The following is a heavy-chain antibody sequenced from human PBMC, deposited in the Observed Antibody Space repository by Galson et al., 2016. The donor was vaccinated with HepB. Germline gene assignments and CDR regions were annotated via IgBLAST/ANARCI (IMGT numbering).Heavy chain of an antibody. D-gene: IGHD3-10*01. Sequence: PALVKPTQTLTLTCTLSGFSLSTLGGVGWIRQPPGKALEWLALIYWNDGKRYSPSLKSRLTITKDTSKNLVVLTMTDMDHVDTATYYCAHFDFGSGSLDYWGQGTLVAVSS. CDR2: IYWNDGK. CDR3: AHFDFGSGSLDY. CDR1: GFSLSTLGG. V-gene: IGHV2-5*01. J-gene: IGHJ4*02.